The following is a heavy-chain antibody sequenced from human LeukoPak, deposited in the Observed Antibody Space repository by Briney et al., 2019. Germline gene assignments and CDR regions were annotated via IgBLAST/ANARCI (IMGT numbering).Heavy chain of an antibody. J-gene: IGHJ3*02. CDR2: INPNSGGT. D-gene: IGHD3-22*01. CDR1: GYTFTGYY. Sequence: ASVKVSCKASGYTFTGYYMHWVRQAPGQGLEWMGWINPNSGGTNYAQKFQGRVTMTRDTSISPAYMELSRLRSDDTAVYYCARWEEYYYDNTHAFDIWGQGTMVTVSS. CDR3: ARWEEYYYDNTHAFDI. V-gene: IGHV1-2*02.